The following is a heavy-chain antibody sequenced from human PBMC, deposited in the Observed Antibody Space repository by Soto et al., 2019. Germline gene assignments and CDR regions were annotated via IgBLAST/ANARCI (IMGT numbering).Heavy chain of an antibody. CDR2: ITSDGKSK. D-gene: IGHD2-21*02. CDR1: GFNFSNHW. J-gene: IGHJ5*02. Sequence: GGSLRLSCAASGFNFSNHWMHWVRQRPGEGLVWVSRITSDGKSKAYAESVKGRFVISRDNAKNTLYLQMNGLTAEDTAVYYCARESGDWPLNWFDPWGLGILLTGSS. V-gene: IGHV3-74*01. CDR3: ARESGDWPLNWFDP.